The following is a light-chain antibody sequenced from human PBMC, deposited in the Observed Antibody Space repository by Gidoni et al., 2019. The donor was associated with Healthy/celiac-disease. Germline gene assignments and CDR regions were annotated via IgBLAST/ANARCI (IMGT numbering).Light chain of an antibody. CDR1: QSLLHGNGYNY. V-gene: IGKV2-28*01. Sequence: DTVMTQSPLSLPVTPGEPASISCKSSQSLLHGNGYNYLDWYLQKPGQSPQLLIYLGSNRASGVPNRFSGSGSGTDFTLKIISVESRDFGVYYCMLALQTPYTFXQXTKLEIK. CDR3: MLALQTPYT. J-gene: IGKJ2*01. CDR2: LGS.